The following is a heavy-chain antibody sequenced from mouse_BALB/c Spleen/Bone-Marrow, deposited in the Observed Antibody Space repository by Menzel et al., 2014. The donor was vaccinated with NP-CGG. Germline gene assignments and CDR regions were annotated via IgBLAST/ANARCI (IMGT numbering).Heavy chain of an antibody. CDR2: ISSGGINT. Sequence: EVKLVESGGGLVKPGGSLKLSCAASRFAFXGYDMSWVRQTPEKRLEWVAYISSGGINTYYPDSVKGRFTISRDNAKNTQYLQVNSLKSEDTAMYYCARQRGYAYALDYWGQGTSVTVSS. CDR1: RFAFXGYD. CDR3: ARQRGYAYALDY. V-gene: IGHV5-12-1*01. J-gene: IGHJ4*01. D-gene: IGHD2-2*01.